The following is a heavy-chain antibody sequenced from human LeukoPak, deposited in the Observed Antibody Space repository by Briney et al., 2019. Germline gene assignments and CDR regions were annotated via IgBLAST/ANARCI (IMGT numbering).Heavy chain of an antibody. J-gene: IGHJ4*02. CDR3: ARRFGGYSNFDY. D-gene: IGHD5-12*01. Sequence: SETLSLTCTVSGASIRTSSHYWGWVRQTPGKGLEWIGSIYYSGFTYYNPSLKSRLTISVDTSKNQFSLRLTSVTAADTAVYYCARRFGGYSNFDYWGPGTLVTVSS. CDR1: GASIRTSSHY. V-gene: IGHV4-39*01. CDR2: IYYSGFT.